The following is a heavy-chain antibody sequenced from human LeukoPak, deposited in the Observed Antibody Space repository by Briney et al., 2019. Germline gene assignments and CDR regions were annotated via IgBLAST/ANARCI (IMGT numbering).Heavy chain of an antibody. D-gene: IGHD2-2*01. V-gene: IGHV3-21*01. J-gene: IGHJ3*02. Sequence: GGSLRLSCAASGFTFGSYSMNWVRQAPGKGLEWVSSISSSSSYIYYADSVKGRFTISRDNAKNSLYLQMNSLRAEDTAVYYCARELRDIVVVLISPHAFDIWGQGTMVTVSS. CDR2: ISSSSSYI. CDR1: GFTFGSYS. CDR3: ARELRDIVVVLISPHAFDI.